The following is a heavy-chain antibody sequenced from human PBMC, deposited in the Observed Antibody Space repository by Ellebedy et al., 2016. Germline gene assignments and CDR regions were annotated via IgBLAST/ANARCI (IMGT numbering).Heavy chain of an antibody. Sequence: ASVKVSCXASGYTFSSHGISWVRQAPGQGLEWMGWISGYNGNTNYARILQGRVTMTTDTSTSTAYMELRSLRSDDTAVYYCARSLGFCTETSCLRDFDSWGQGTLVTVSS. D-gene: IGHD2-2*01. V-gene: IGHV1-18*01. CDR2: ISGYNGNT. CDR1: GYTFSSHG. CDR3: ARSLGFCTETSCLRDFDS. J-gene: IGHJ4*02.